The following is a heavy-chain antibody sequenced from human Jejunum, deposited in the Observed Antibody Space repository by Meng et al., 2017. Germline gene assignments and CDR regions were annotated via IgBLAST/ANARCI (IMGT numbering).Heavy chain of an antibody. CDR2: IEHCGST. Sequence: QAQLQEAGPVLVKPSETLSLTGAVSGDSISSVYCWTWVRRYPGKGLEWIGEIEHCGSTNYNPSLKSRVTISVDKSKNQFSLKLTSVTAADTAVYYCARGGYYSFDYWGQGTLVTVSS. D-gene: IGHD5-18*01. V-gene: IGHV4-4*02. CDR3: ARGGYYSFDY. J-gene: IGHJ4*02. CDR1: GDSISSVYC.